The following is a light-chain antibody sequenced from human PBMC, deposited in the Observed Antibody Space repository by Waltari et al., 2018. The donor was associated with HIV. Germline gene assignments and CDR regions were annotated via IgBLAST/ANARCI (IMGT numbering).Light chain of an antibody. CDR1: QSILSTAGNRHY. CDR2: GAS. CDR3: QQYYDTPYT. V-gene: IGKV4-1*01. Sequence: DIVMTQSPDSLAVSLGERATINCKSSQSILSTAGNRHYLAWYQQRPGQAPNLLIYGASSRESGVPDRFSGSGSGTDFTLTISSLQAEDVAVYYCQQYYDTPYTFGQGTKLDI. J-gene: IGKJ2*01.